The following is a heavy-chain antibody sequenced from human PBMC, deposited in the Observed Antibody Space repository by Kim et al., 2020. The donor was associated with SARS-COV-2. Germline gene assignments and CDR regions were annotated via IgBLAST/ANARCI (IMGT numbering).Heavy chain of an antibody. J-gene: IGHJ4*02. D-gene: IGHD3-22*01. CDR1: GFTFSSYA. CDR2: ISGSGGST. V-gene: IGHV3-23*01. CDR3: AKRDGITMIVVVIDLHFDS. Sequence: GGSLRLSCAASGFTFSSYAMSWVRQAPGKGLESVSAISGSGGSTYYADSVKGRFTISRDNSKNTLYLQMNSLRAEDTAVYYCAKRDGITMIVVVIDLHFDSWGQGTLVTVSS.